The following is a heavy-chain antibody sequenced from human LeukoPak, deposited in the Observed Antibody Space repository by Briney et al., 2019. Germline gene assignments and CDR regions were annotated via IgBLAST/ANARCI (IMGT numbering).Heavy chain of an antibody. CDR1: GGTFSSYA. CDR3: ARSYGDYESPYFDY. J-gene: IGHJ4*02. V-gene: IGHV1-69*04. CDR2: IIPILGIA. D-gene: IGHD4-17*01. Sequence: AASVKVSCKASGGTFSSYAISWVRQAPGQGLEWMGRIIPILGIANYAQKFQGRVTITADKSTSTAYVELSSLRSEDTAVYYCARSYGDYESPYFDYWGQGTLVTVSS.